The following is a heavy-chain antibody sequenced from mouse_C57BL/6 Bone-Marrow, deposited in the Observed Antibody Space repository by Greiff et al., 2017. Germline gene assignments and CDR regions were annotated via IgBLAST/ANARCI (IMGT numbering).Heavy chain of an antibody. CDR1: GYTFTSYG. CDR3: AIPLYYYGSPFDY. V-gene: IGHV1-81*01. D-gene: IGHD1-1*01. J-gene: IGHJ2*01. CDR2: IYPRSGNT. Sequence: QVQLQQSGAELARPGASVKLSCKASGYTFTSYGISWVKQRTGQGLEWIGEIYPRSGNTYYTEKVKGKATLHADKSSSTAYIELRSLTSEDSAVYFCAIPLYYYGSPFDYWGQGTTLTVSS.